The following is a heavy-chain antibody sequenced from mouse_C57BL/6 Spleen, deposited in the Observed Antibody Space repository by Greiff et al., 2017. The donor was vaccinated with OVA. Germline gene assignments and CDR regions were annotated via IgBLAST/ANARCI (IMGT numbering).Heavy chain of an antibody. Sequence: EVKVVESGAELVRPGASVKLSCTASGFNIKDDYMHWVKQRPEQGLEWIGWIDPENGDTEYASKFQGKATITADTSSNTAYLQLSSLTSEDTAVYYCTTRGFAYWGQGTLVTVSA. CDR3: TTRGFAY. J-gene: IGHJ3*01. CDR2: IDPENGDT. V-gene: IGHV14-4*01. CDR1: GFNIKDDY.